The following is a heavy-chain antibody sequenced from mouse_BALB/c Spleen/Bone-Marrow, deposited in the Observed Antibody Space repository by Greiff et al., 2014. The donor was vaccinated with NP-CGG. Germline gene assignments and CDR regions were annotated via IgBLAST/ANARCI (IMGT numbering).Heavy chain of an antibody. J-gene: IGHJ1*01. V-gene: IGHV1-18*01. Sequence: EVQLQQSGPELVKPGASMKISCKASGYSFTGYTMNWVKQSHGKNLERIGLINPYNGGTTYNQKFKGKATLTVDKSSSTAYMELLRLTSEDSAVYYCAREYYGDWYFDVWGAGTTVTVSS. CDR3: AREYYGDWYFDV. D-gene: IGHD1-1*01. CDR2: INPYNGGT. CDR1: GYSFTGYT.